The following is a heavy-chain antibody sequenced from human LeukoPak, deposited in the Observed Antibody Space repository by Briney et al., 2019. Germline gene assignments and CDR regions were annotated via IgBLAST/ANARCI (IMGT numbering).Heavy chain of an antibody. J-gene: IGHJ5*02. D-gene: IGHD1-26*01. CDR3: AREDGGSYYRPLRNWFDP. CDR2: IKQDGSEK. CDR1: GFTFSSYW. Sequence: GGSLRLSCAASGFTFSSYWMSWVRQAPGKGLEWVANIKQDGSEKYYVDSVKGRFTISRDNAKNSLYLQMNSLRAEDTAVYYCAREDGGSYYRPLRNWFDPWGQGTLVTVSS. V-gene: IGHV3-7*01.